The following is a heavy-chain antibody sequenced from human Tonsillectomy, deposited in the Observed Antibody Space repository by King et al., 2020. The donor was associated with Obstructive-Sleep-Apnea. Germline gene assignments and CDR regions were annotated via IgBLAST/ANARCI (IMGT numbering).Heavy chain of an antibody. CDR1: GYTFTNYG. CDR3: ARERMKLLWFGESYYGMDV. V-gene: IGHV1-18*01. J-gene: IGHJ6*02. CDR2: ISAYNGNT. Sequence: QLVQSGAEVKKHGASVKVSCKASGYTFTNYGISWVRQAPGQGLEWMGWISAYNGNTKYAQKLQGRVTMTTDTSTNTAYMELRSLRSDDTAVYYCARERMKLLWFGESYYGMDVWGQGTTVTVSS. D-gene: IGHD3-10*01.